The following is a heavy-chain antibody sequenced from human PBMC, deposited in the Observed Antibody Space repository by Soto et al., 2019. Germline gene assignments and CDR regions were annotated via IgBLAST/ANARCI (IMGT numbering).Heavy chain of an antibody. CDR2: IFYSGRV. J-gene: IGHJ5*02. CDR1: GSSIINSAYY. V-gene: IGHV4-39*02. D-gene: IGHD1-1*01. CDR3: ARERIVLMPTAWFDP. Sequence: XATLSLPCTVCGSSIINSAYYWAWLRQPPGKGLEWIGNIFYSGRVYYNPSLQGRVTMSVDTSRNQFSLHLRSVTAADTAVYYCARERIVLMPTAWFDPWGRGTLVTVSS.